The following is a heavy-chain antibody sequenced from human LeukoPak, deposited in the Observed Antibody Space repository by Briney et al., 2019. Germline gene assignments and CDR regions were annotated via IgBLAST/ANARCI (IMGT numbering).Heavy chain of an antibody. Sequence: GGSLRLSCAASGFTFSSYAMSWVRQAPGKGLEWVSAISGNGGSTYYADSVKGRFTISRDNSKNTLYLQMNSLRAEDTAVYYCAKDQAVAGTGIDFDYWGQGTLVTVSS. CDR2: ISGNGGST. CDR3: AKDQAVAGTGIDFDY. D-gene: IGHD6-19*01. CDR1: GFTFSSYA. V-gene: IGHV3-23*01. J-gene: IGHJ4*02.